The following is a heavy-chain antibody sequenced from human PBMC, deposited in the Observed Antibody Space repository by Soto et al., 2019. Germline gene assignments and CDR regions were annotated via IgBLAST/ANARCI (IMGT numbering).Heavy chain of an antibody. D-gene: IGHD3-10*01. J-gene: IGHJ5*02. CDR3: ALRFMVRGAFDP. CDR2: ISSTGATI. CDR1: GFTFTDYY. V-gene: IGHV3-11*01. Sequence: QVRLVESGGGLVKPGGSLRLSCAASGFTFTDYYMSWFRQASGKGLEWVSQISSTGATIYYADSVKGRFTISRDNAENSLYLQMTSLRGEDTAMYYCALRFMVRGAFDPWGQGTLVTVSS.